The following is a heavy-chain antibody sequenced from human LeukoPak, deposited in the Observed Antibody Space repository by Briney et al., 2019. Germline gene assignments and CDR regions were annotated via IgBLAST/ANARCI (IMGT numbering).Heavy chain of an antibody. J-gene: IGHJ6*03. CDR1: DDSITMYY. Sequence: PSETLSLTCSVSDDSITMYYWTWIRQPPGKGLEWIGYVDHTGSTNFNPSLNGRVSISRDTSKNLFSLRLRSVTAADTAMYYCARDDIDYGDSPYYYYYMDVWGKGTTVTVSS. V-gene: IGHV4-59*12. D-gene: IGHD4-17*01. CDR2: VDHTGST. CDR3: ARDDIDYGDSPYYYYYMDV.